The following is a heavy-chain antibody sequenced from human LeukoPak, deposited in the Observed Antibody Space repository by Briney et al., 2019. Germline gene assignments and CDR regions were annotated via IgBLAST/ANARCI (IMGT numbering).Heavy chain of an antibody. CDR3: ARDLSSGWPYQWSYFDY. V-gene: IGHV4-4*02. CDR1: GGSIISSNW. Sequence: SETLSLTCAVSGGSIISSNWWSWVRQPPGKGLEWIGEIYHSGSTNYNPSLKSRVTISVDKSKNQFSLKLSSVTAADTAVCYCARDLSSGWPYQWSYFDYWGQGTLVTVSS. J-gene: IGHJ4*02. D-gene: IGHD6-19*01. CDR2: IYHSGST.